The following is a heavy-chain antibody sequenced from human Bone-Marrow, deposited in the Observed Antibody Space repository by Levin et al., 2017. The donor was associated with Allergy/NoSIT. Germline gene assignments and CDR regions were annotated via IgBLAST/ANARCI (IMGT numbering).Heavy chain of an antibody. D-gene: IGHD2-2*01. Sequence: WVRQAPGLGLEWIGRIIPISATTTYAQKFHDRVRITADKSTTTANMELSSLTSEDTAIYYCASPGGYCSNAICPRNVWGQGTLVTVSS. CDR2: IIPISATT. V-gene: IGHV1-69*06. CDR3: ASPGGYCSNAICPRNV. J-gene: IGHJ4*02.